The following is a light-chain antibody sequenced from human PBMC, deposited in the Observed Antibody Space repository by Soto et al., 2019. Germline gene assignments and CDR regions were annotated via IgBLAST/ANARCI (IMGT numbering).Light chain of an antibody. CDR3: QQYGSSPIT. CDR2: GAS. V-gene: IGKV3-20*01. J-gene: IGKJ5*01. Sequence: EIVLTQSTGTLSLSPGERATLSCRASQSVTNNYLAWYQQKPGQPPRLLIDGASSRATGIPDKFSGSGSGTDFTLAISRLEPEDFAVYYCQQYGSSPITFGQGTLLEIK. CDR1: QSVTNNY.